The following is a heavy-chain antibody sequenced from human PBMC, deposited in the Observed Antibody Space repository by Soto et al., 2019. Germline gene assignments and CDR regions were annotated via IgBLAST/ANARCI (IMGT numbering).Heavy chain of an antibody. CDR1: GYTFTGYY. CDR3: ARDRSYDSSGYWKLWYYGMDV. V-gene: IGHV1-2*04. Sequence: ASVKVSCKASGYTFTGYYMHWVRQAPGQGLEWMGWINPNSGGTNYAQKFQGWVTMTRDTSISTAYMELSRLRSDDTAGYYCARDRSYDSSGYWKLWYYGMDVWGQGTTVTVSS. CDR2: INPNSGGT. D-gene: IGHD3-22*01. J-gene: IGHJ6*02.